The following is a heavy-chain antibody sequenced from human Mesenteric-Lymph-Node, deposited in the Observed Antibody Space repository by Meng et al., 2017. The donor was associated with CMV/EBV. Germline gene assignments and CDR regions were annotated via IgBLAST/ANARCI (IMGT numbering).Heavy chain of an antibody. D-gene: IGHD3-22*01. J-gene: IGHJ4*02. Sequence: GGSLRLSCETSGFTFTSYWIAWARQMPGKGLEWMGVIYPGDSHTKYSPSFQGQVTISADKSITTAYLQWNSLKASDTAIYYCARRYYYDSSGLFDFWGQGTLVTVSS. CDR2: IYPGDSHT. CDR3: ARRYYYDSSGLFDF. CDR1: GFTFTSYW. V-gene: IGHV5-51*01.